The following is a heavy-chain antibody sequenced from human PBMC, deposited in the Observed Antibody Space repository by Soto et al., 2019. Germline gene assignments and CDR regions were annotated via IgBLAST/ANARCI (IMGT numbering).Heavy chain of an antibody. CDR1: GGSIRSYS. Sequence: ASETLSLTCSVSGGSIRSYSWNWIRQPPGKGLEWIGYIYYSGSTNYNPSLKSRVTISVDTSKNQFSLKLSSVTAADTAVYYCARDISPVGYSSSWYGGWYFDLWGRGTLVTVSS. CDR3: ARDISPVGYSSSWYGGWYFDL. CDR2: IYYSGST. J-gene: IGHJ2*01. V-gene: IGHV4-59*01. D-gene: IGHD6-13*01.